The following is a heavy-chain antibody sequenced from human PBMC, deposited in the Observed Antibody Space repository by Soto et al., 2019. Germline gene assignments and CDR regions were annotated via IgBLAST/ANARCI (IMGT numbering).Heavy chain of an antibody. CDR3: ARDPWAADY. V-gene: IGHV3-66*01. J-gene: IGHJ4*02. D-gene: IGHD3-16*01. CDR1: GFTVSTKY. Sequence: EVQLVESGGGLVQPGGSLRLSCAASGFTVSTKYMSWVRQAPGKGLEWVSVIYSGGSTFYADSVRGSITISRDNSKNTVYLQMNSLRAEYTAGYYCARDPWAADYWGQGTLVTDSS. CDR2: IYSGGST.